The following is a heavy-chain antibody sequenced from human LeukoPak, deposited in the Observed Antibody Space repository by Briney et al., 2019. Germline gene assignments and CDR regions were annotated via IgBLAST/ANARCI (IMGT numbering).Heavy chain of an antibody. CDR1: GGTFSSYA. V-gene: IGHV1-69*04. CDR2: IIPILGIA. CDR3: VFSGSSYYFDY. D-gene: IGHD1-26*01. J-gene: IGHJ4*02. Sequence: ASVKVSCKASGGTFSSYAISWVRQAPGQGLEWMGRIIPILGIANYAQKFQGRVTITADKSTSTAYMELSSLRSEDTAVYYCVFSGSSYYFDYWGQGTLVTVSS.